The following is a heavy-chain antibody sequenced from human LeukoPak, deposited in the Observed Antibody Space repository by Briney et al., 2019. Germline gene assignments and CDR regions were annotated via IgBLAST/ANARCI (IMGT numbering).Heavy chain of an antibody. J-gene: IGHJ4*02. CDR1: GGTFSSYA. CDR3: ARHHPGYSSGWYFDY. D-gene: IGHD6-19*01. Sequence: RASEKVSCKASGGTFSSYAISWVRQAPGQGLEWMGGIIPIFGTANYAQKFQGRVTITADESTSTAYMELSSLRSEDTAVYYCARHHPGYSSGWYFDYWGQGTLVTVSS. V-gene: IGHV1-69*13. CDR2: IIPIFGTA.